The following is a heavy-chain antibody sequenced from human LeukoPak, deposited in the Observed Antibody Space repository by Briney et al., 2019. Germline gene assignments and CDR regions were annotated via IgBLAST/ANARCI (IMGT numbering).Heavy chain of an antibody. V-gene: IGHV3-11*06. CDR1: GFTFRDYY. Sequence: GGSLRLSCAASGFTFRDYYMSWIRQAPGKGLEWVSYISSSSSYTNYADSVKGRFTISRDNAKNSLYLQMNSLRAEDTAVYYCARVRSRGVIIDWGQGTLVTVSS. D-gene: IGHD3-10*01. J-gene: IGHJ4*02. CDR3: ARVRSRGVIID. CDR2: ISSSSSYT.